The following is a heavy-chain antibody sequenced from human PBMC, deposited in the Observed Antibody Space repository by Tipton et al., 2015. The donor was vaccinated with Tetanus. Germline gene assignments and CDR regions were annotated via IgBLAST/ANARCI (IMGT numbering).Heavy chain of an antibody. CDR1: GASISSYY. Sequence: TLSLTCIVSGASISSYYWSWIRQPPGKGLEWIAYISSSGRTNYNPSLKSRVTISIDTSKNQFSLNLSPVTAADTAVYYCARGGITAAGILDYWGQGTLVTVSS. V-gene: IGHV4-59*01. J-gene: IGHJ4*02. CDR3: ARGGITAAGILDY. CDR2: ISSSGRT. D-gene: IGHD6-13*01.